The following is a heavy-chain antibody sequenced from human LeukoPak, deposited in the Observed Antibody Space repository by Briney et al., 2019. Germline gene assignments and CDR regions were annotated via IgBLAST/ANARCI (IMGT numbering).Heavy chain of an antibody. V-gene: IGHV4-39*01. CDR2: IYYSGST. J-gene: IGHJ6*03. D-gene: IGHD6-19*01. Sequence: SETLSLTCTVSGGSISSSSYYWGWIRQPPGKGLEWIGSIYYSGSTYYNPSLKSRVTISVDTSKNQFSLKLSSVTAADTAVYYCATQSLGYSSPYYYMDVWGEGTTVTVSS. CDR1: GGSISSSSYY. CDR3: ATQSLGYSSPYYYMDV.